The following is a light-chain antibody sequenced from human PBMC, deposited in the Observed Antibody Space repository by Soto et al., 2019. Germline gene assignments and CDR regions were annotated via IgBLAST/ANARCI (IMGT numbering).Light chain of an antibody. CDR2: KAS. J-gene: IGKJ5*01. CDR3: QQYKSSST. V-gene: IGKV1-5*03. CDR1: ESISIW. Sequence: DIQMTQSPSTLSASVGDTVTITCRASESISIWLAWYQQKPGKAPNLLINKASSLQSEVPSRFSGSGSGTEFTLTITSLQPDDFGVYYCQQYKSSSTFGQGTRLEIK.